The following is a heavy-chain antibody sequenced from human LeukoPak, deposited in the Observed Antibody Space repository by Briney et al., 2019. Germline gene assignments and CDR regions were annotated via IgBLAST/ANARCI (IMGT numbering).Heavy chain of an antibody. D-gene: IGHD3-16*02. CDR3: ARGHYGYVWGSYRYNMAFDY. V-gene: IGHV4-34*01. CDR2: INHSGST. CDR1: GGSFSGYY. J-gene: IGHJ4*02. Sequence: PSETLSLTCAVYGGSFSGYYWSWIRQPPGKGLEWIGEINHSGSTNYNPSLKSRVTISVDTSKNQFSLKLSSVTAADTAVYYCARGHYGYVWGSYRYNMAFDYWGQGTLVTVSS.